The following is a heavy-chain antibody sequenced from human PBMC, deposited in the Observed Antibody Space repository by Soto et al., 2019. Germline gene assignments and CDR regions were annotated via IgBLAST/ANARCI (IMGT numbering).Heavy chain of an antibody. Sequence: PSETLSLTCTVSGGSISSGGYYWSWIRQHPGKGLEWIGYIYYSGSTYYNPSLKSRVTISVDTSKNQFSLKLGSVIAADTAVYYCARDHTCSGGSCYYFDYWGQGTLVTVSS. D-gene: IGHD2-15*01. J-gene: IGHJ4*02. V-gene: IGHV4-31*03. CDR2: IYYSGST. CDR1: GGSISSGGYY. CDR3: ARDHTCSGGSCYYFDY.